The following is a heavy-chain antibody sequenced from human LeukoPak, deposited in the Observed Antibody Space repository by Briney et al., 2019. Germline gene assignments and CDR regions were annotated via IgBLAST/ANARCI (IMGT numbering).Heavy chain of an antibody. D-gene: IGHD5-18*01. Sequence: GESLRLSCAASGFTFSSYSMNWVRQAPGKGLEWASSIGSSGSYIYYADSVRGRFTISRDNAKNSLHLQMNSLRAEDTAVYYCAASTKHTAMVDYWGQGTLVTVSS. CDR2: IGSSGSYI. J-gene: IGHJ4*02. CDR1: GFTFSSYS. CDR3: AASTKHTAMVDY. V-gene: IGHV3-21*01.